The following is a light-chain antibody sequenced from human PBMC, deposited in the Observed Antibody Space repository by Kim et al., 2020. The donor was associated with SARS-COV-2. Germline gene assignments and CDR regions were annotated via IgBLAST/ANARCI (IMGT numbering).Light chain of an antibody. J-gene: IGLJ2*01. Sequence: QSVLTQPPSLSGPPGQSVTISCSGCDSNIANTYVYWYQQLPGSAPKLLIYGNTQRPSGVPDRFSGSKSGTSASLAISELRPEDEADYYCAAWDASLSARLFGGGTQLTVL. CDR2: GNT. CDR1: DSNIANTY. V-gene: IGLV1-47*02. CDR3: AAWDASLSARL.